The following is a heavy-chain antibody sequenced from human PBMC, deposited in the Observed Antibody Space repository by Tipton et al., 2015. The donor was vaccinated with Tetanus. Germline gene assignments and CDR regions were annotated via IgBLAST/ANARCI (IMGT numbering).Heavy chain of an antibody. Sequence: GLVKPSQTLSLTCGVSGGSINSTDDYWSWARQPPGKGLEWIGYIYYSGSAYYKPSLKSRAAISVDASKNQFSLNISSVTAADTAVYYCAILPKHWLAPRGAPWGQGILVTVSS. CDR1: GGSINSTDDY. D-gene: IGHD6-19*01. CDR2: IYYSGSA. J-gene: IGHJ5*02. CDR3: AILPKHWLAPRGAP. V-gene: IGHV4-30-4*03.